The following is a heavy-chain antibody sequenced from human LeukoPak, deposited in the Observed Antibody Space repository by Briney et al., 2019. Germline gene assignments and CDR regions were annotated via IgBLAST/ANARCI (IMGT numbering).Heavy chain of an antibody. CDR3: ARVVVVAATGFPYYFDY. J-gene: IGHJ4*02. D-gene: IGHD2-15*01. Sequence: ASVKVSCKASGYTFTSYGINWVRQAPGQGLEWMGWISVYNGNTNYAQKLQGRVTMTTDTSTSTAYMGLGSLRSDDTAVYYCARVVVVAATGFPYYFDYWGQGTPVTVSS. V-gene: IGHV1-18*01. CDR1: GYTFTSYG. CDR2: ISVYNGNT.